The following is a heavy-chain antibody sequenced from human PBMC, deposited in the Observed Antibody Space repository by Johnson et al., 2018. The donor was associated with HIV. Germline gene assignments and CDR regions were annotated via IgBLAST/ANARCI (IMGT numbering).Heavy chain of an antibody. CDR1: GFTVSSNY. V-gene: IGHV3-13*01. CDR2: IDTAGDT. Sequence: ASGFTVSSNYMHWVRQTTGKGLEWVSVIDTAGDTYYAGSVKGRFTISRENAKKSLYLQMNSLRAGDTAVYYCARAGKWSGDAFDIWGQGTTVTVSS. CDR3: ARAGKWSGDAFDI. J-gene: IGHJ3*02. D-gene: IGHD3-10*01.